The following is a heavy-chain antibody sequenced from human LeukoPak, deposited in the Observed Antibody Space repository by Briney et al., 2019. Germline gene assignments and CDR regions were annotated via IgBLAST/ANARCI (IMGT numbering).Heavy chain of an antibody. CDR1: GYTFTGYY. V-gene: IGHV1-2*02. CDR3: ARDGRDGYNLVHY. Sequence: ASVKVSFKASGYTFTGYYMHWVRQAPGQGLEWMGWINPNSGGTNYAQKFQGRVTMTRDTSISAVYMELNRLRSDDTAVYYCARDGRDGYNLVHYWGQGTLVTVSS. J-gene: IGHJ4*02. CDR2: INPNSGGT. D-gene: IGHD5-24*01.